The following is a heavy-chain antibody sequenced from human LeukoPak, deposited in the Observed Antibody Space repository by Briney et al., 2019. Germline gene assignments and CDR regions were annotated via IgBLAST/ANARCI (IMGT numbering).Heavy chain of an antibody. V-gene: IGHV3-30*03. CDR2: ISYDGSNK. Sequence: GGSLRLSCAASGFTFSSYGMHWVRQAPGKGLEWVAVISYDGSNKYYADSVKGRFTISRDNSKNTLYLQMSSLRAEDTAVYYCVREDLGIEYWGQGTLVTVS. CDR3: VREDLGIEY. CDR1: GFTFSSYG. J-gene: IGHJ4*02. D-gene: IGHD3/OR15-3a*01.